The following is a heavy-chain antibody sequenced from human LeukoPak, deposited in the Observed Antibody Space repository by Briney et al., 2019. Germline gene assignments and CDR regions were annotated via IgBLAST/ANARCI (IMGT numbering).Heavy chain of an antibody. V-gene: IGHV3-74*01. D-gene: IGHD1-26*01. CDR3: ARDLSYGFDY. CDR1: GFTFSSYW. CDR2: IKTDGSST. Sequence: PGGSLRLSCAASGFTFSSYWMHWVRQAPGKGLVWVSRIKTDGSSTTYAESVKGRFTISRDNAKNTLYLQMNSLRAEDTAVYYCARDLSYGFDYWGQGTLVTVS. J-gene: IGHJ4*02.